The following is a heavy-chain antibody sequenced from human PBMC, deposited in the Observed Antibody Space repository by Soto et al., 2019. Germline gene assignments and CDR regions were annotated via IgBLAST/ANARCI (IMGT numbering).Heavy chain of an antibody. D-gene: IGHD3-22*01. CDR1: GFTFNSYA. V-gene: IGHV3-23*01. Sequence: EVQVLESGGGLVQPGGSLRLSCAASGFTFNSYAMTWVRQAPGKGLEWVSAISRGGDNTYYADSVKGRFTISRDNSKNTMYLKMNSLRAEDTAIYSCAKDTFLEYDSRGYLFDYWGQGTLVTVSS. J-gene: IGHJ4*02. CDR2: ISRGGDNT. CDR3: AKDTFLEYDSRGYLFDY.